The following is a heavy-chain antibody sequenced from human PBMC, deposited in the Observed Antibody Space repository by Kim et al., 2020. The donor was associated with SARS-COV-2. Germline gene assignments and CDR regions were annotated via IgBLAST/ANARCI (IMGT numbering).Heavy chain of an antibody. J-gene: IGHJ4*02. D-gene: IGHD6-19*01. CDR2: ISPDGRTT. CDR1: GFTFSSYR. V-gene: IGHV3-74*01. Sequence: GGSLRLSCAASGFTFSSYRMHWVRQVPGKGLVWVSQISPDGRTTCYADFVKGRFTTFGDNAKNTFYLQMNRLSVEDTAVYYCASLGSRTPVAGGDFWGQGPLVTVSS. CDR3: ASLGSRTPVAGGDF.